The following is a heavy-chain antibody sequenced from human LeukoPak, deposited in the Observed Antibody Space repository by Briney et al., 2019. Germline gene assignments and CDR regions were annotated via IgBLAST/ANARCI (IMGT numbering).Heavy chain of an antibody. J-gene: IGHJ5*02. CDR3: ARRVGFGSGSWFDP. CDR2: IIPIFGTA. D-gene: IGHD3-10*01. CDR1: GGTFSSYA. V-gene: IGHV1-69*13. Sequence: GASVKVSCKASGGTFSSYAISWVRQAPGQGLEWMGGIIPIFGTANYAQKFQGRVTITADESTSTACMELSSLRSEDTAVYYCARRVGFGSGSWFDPWGQGTLVTVSS.